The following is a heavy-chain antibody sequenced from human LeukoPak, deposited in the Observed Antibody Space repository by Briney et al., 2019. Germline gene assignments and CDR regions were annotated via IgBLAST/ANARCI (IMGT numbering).Heavy chain of an antibody. Sequence: PGGSLRLSCAASGFTFDDYGMSWVRQAPGKGLEWVSSISSSSSYIYYADSVKGRFTISRDNAKNSLYLQMNSLRAEDTAVYYCARTPRYCSSTSCYDDWFDPWGQGTLVTVSS. D-gene: IGHD2-2*01. CDR1: GFTFDDYG. V-gene: IGHV3-21*01. J-gene: IGHJ5*02. CDR3: ARTPRYCSSTSCYDDWFDP. CDR2: ISSSSSYI.